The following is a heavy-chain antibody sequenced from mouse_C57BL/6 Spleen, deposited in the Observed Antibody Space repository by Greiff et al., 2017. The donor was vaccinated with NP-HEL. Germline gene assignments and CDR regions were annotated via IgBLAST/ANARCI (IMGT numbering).Heavy chain of an antibody. CDR2: IDPSDSYT. V-gene: IGHV1-69*01. CDR1: GYTFTSYW. CDR3: ARYGYDGGYFDY. Sequence: QVQLQQPGAELVMPGASVKLSCKASGYTFTSYWMHWVKQRPGQGLEWIGEIDPSDSYTNYNQKFKGKSTLTVDKSSSTAYMQLSSLTSEDSAVYYCARYGYDGGYFDYWGQSTTLTVSS. J-gene: IGHJ2*01. D-gene: IGHD2-2*01.